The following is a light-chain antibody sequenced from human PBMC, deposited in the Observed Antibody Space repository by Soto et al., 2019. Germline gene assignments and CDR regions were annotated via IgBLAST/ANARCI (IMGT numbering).Light chain of an antibody. CDR3: GTWDTSLPACV. CDR2: DDN. CDR1: ASNIGNNS. J-gene: IGLJ7*01. V-gene: IGLV1-51*01. Sequence: QSVLTQPPSVSAAPGQRVTISCSGSASNIGNNSVSWYQQLPGAAPKLLIYDDNNRPSGTPDRFSGSKSGTSATLGITGLQTGDEADYYCGTWDTSLPACVFGPGTQLTVL.